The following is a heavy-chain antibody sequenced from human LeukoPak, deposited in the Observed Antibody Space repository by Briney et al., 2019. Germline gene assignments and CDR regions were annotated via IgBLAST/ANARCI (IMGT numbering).Heavy chain of an antibody. V-gene: IGHV4-4*02. D-gene: IGHD6-19*01. CDR2: IYHSGST. Sequence: SGTLSLTCAGSCCSITSSHWWHWVRQPPGKGLEWIGEIYHSGSTNYNPSLKSRVAISVDKSKNQFSLKLNSVTAADTAVYYCARGISPGSGWFFDIWGQGTLVTVSS. CDR1: CCSITSSHW. J-gene: IGHJ3*02. CDR3: ARGISPGSGWFFDI.